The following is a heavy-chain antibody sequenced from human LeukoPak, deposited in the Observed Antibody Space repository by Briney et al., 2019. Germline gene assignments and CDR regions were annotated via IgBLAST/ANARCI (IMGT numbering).Heavy chain of an antibody. CDR3: ARGDYYDSSGYSQYFQH. CDR1: GFTFSNYG. V-gene: IGHV3-33*01. CDR2: IWYDGSNK. Sequence: PGRSLRLSCAASGFTFSNYGMHWVRQAPGKGLEWVAVIWYDGSNKYYADSVKGRFTISRDNSKNTLYLQMNSLRAEDTAVYYCARGDYYDSSGYSQYFQHWGQRTLVTVSS. D-gene: IGHD3-22*01. J-gene: IGHJ1*01.